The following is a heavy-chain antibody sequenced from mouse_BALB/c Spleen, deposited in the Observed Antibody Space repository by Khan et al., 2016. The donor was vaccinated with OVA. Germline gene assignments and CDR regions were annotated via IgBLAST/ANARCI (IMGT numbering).Heavy chain of an antibody. CDR3: VRRLYYNGSVYFDY. CDR1: GFSLSTSALG. V-gene: IGHV8-12*01. D-gene: IGHD1-1*01. Sequence: QVTLKESGPGILQPSQTLSLTCSFSGFSLSTSALGVSWIRQPSGKGLEWLAHIYWDDDKRYNPSLKSRLTISKDTSRNQVFLKIPSVDTADTATYYWVRRLYYNGSVYFDYWGQGTTLTVSS. J-gene: IGHJ2*01. CDR2: IYWDDDK.